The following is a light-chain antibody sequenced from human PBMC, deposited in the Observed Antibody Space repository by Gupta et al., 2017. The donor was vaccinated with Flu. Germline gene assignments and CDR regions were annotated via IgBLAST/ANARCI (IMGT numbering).Light chain of an antibody. CDR1: QLTNKY. CDR3: QAWDSNTAV. CDR2: TDN. Sequence: CSGDQLTNKYVSWYRQKPGQAPVLVIYTDNRRPSGIPERLSASNSGNTATLTISGAQALDEAEYFCQAWDSNTAVFGGGTKLTVL. J-gene: IGLJ3*02. V-gene: IGLV3-1*01.